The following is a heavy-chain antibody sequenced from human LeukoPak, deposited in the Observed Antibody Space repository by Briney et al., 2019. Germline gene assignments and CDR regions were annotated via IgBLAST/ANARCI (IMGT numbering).Heavy chain of an antibody. CDR3: ARGTSSSWYVNLFDY. Sequence: PSETLSLTCDVSGDSISSYCWSWIRQPPGKGLEWIGYIYYSGSTNYNPSLKSRVTISVDTSKNQFSLKLSSVTAADTAVYYCARGTSSSWYVNLFDYWGQGTLVTVSS. CDR1: GDSISSYC. D-gene: IGHD6-13*01. J-gene: IGHJ4*02. V-gene: IGHV4-59*01. CDR2: IYYSGST.